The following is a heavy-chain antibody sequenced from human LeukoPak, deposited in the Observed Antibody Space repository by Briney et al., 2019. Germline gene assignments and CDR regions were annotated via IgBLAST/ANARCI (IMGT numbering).Heavy chain of an antibody. CDR1: GVSTTNGIYH. V-gene: IGHV4-39*01. J-gene: IGHJ4*02. CDR2: VHNVGST. Sequence: SETLSLTCTVSGVSTTNGIYHRAWIRQPPGKGLEWIGSVHNVGSTYYNLSLRSRVTMSIDTSKNQFSLRLNSVTAADTAVYYCARHAEYNSGWHFYLDHWGQGILVTVSS. D-gene: IGHD6-19*01. CDR3: ARHAEYNSGWHFYLDH.